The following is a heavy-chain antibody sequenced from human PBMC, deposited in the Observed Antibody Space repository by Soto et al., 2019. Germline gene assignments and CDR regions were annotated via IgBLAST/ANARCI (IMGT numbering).Heavy chain of an antibody. CDR1: GFTFSSYS. CDR3: ARDARTTVTTRGVWYFDL. Sequence: ESGGGVVQPGRSLRLSCAASGFTFSSYSMHWVRQAPGKGLEWVALISHDGRNKYHTDSVKGRFTISRDNSKNTLDLQMNSLRTEDTAVYYCARDARTTVTTRGVWYFDLWGRGSQVTVSS. CDR2: ISHDGRNK. D-gene: IGHD4-17*01. J-gene: IGHJ2*01. V-gene: IGHV3-30*04.